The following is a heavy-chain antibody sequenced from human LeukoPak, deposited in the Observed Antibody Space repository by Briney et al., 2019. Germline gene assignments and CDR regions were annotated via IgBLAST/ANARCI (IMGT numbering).Heavy chain of an antibody. J-gene: IGHJ4*02. V-gene: IGHV3-66*02. CDR3: ASYDGRAAYFEY. Sequence: PGGSLRLSCAASGLTVSNNYMSWVRQAPGRGLEWVSVIFTGGATYYADSVRGRFTISRGNSKNTVHLQMNSLRPEDTAVYYCASYDGRAAYFEYWGQGTLVTVSS. D-gene: IGHD3-16*01. CDR2: IFTGGAT. CDR1: GLTVSNNY.